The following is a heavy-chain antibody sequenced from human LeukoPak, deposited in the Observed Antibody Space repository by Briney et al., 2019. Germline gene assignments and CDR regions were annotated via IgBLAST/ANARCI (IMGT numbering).Heavy chain of an antibody. J-gene: IGHJ4*02. Sequence: SETLSLTCTVSGGSISSYYWSWIRQPPGKGLEWIGYIYYSGSTNYNPSLKSRVTISVDTSKNQFSLKLSSVTAADTAVYYCARVYYDSSGYYYEYPTSYFDYWGQGTLVTVSS. D-gene: IGHD3-22*01. CDR2: IYYSGST. V-gene: IGHV4-59*01. CDR1: GGSISSYY. CDR3: ARVYYDSSGYYYEYPTSYFDY.